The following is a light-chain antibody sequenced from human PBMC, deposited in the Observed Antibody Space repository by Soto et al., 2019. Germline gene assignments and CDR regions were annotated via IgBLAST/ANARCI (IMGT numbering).Light chain of an antibody. CDR2: KAS. Sequence: DIPMTQSPSTLSASVGDRVTITCRASQSISNWLAWYQQKPGKAPKLLIFKASTLESGVPSRFSGSGSGTEFTLNISSLQPDDFATYHCQQYDTYPRTFGQGTKVDIQ. J-gene: IGKJ1*01. V-gene: IGKV1-5*03. CDR1: QSISNW. CDR3: QQYDTYPRT.